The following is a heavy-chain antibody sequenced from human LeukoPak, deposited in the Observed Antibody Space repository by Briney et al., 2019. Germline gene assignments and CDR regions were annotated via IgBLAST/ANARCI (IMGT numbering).Heavy chain of an antibody. Sequence: GGSLRLSCAASGFSFSSYSMNWVRQAPGKGLEWVSSITSSSIYTYYADSMKGRFTISRDNAKNSLYLQMNSLRAEDTAVYYCARDRSISAAGDTYWGQGTLVTVSS. CDR1: GFSFSSYS. J-gene: IGHJ4*02. CDR2: ITSSSIYT. CDR3: ARDRSISAAGDTY. V-gene: IGHV3-21*01. D-gene: IGHD6-13*01.